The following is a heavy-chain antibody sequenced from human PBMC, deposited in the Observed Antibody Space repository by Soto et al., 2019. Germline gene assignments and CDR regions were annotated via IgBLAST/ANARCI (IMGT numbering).Heavy chain of an antibody. CDR3: ARQDIVVVPAAIGYGMDV. CDR1: GFTFSSYA. Sequence: GGSLRLSCAASGFTFSSYAMHWVRQAPGKGLEWVAVISYDGSNKYYADSVKGRFTISRDNSKNTLYLQMNSLRAEDTAVYYCARQDIVVVPAAIGYGMDVWGQGTTVTV. J-gene: IGHJ6*02. CDR2: ISYDGSNK. D-gene: IGHD2-2*02. V-gene: IGHV3-30-3*01.